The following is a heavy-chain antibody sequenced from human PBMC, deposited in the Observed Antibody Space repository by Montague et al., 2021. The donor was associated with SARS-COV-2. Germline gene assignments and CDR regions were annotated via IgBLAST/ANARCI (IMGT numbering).Heavy chain of an antibody. CDR1: GFIFRSYF. CDR2: IWYDESKE. J-gene: IGHJ6*02. V-gene: IGHV3-33*01. CDR3: ARGTEYSSGWTGYYYGLDV. D-gene: IGHD6-19*01. Sequence: SLRLSCAASGFIFRSYFMHWVRQAPGKGLEWMAVIWYDESKEYYADSVKGRFIISRDTSKDILFLQMSSLRVEDTAVYYCARGTEYSSGWTGYYYGLDVWGPGTPVTVSS.